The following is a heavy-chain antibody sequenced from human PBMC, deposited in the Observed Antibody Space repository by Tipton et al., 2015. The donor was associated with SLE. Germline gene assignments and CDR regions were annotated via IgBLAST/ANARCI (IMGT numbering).Heavy chain of an antibody. D-gene: IGHD6-19*01. V-gene: IGHV4-59*11. CDR2: IYYSGST. CDR1: GGSISSHY. CDR3: ARESTTSSGWYDY. J-gene: IGHJ4*02. Sequence: TLSLTCTVSGGSISSHYWSWIRQPPGKGLEWIGYIYYSGSTNYNPSLKSRVTISVDTSKNQFSLKLSSVTAADTAVYYCARESTTSSGWYDYWGQGTLVTVSS.